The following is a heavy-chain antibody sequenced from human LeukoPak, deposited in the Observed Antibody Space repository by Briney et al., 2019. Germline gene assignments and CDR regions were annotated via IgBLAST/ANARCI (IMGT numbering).Heavy chain of an antibody. V-gene: IGHV4-59*01. Sequence: SETLSLTCTVSGDSISSYYWSWIRQPPGKGLEWIGYIYNSGSANYNSSLKSRVTISVDTSKNQFSLNLRSVTAADTAVYYCGRVEESAWYVDYWGQGTLVTVSS. J-gene: IGHJ4*02. D-gene: IGHD6-13*01. CDR3: GRVEESAWYVDY. CDR2: IYNSGSA. CDR1: GDSISSYY.